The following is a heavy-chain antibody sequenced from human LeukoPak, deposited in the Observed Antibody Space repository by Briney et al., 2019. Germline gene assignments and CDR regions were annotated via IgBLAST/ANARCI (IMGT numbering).Heavy chain of an antibody. D-gene: IGHD6-19*01. V-gene: IGHV4-34*01. CDR1: GGSFSGYY. CDR3: ARVLYSSGWFLGY. CDR2: INHSGST. Sequence: TASETLSLTCAVYGGSFSGYYWSWIRQPPGKGLEWIGEINHSGSTNYNPSLKSRVTISVDTSKNQSSLKLSSVTAADTAVYYCARVLYSSGWFLGYWGQGTLVTVSP. J-gene: IGHJ4*02.